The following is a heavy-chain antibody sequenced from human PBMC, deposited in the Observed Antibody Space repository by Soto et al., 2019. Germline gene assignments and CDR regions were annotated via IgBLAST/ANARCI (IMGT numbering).Heavy chain of an antibody. Sequence: GGSLRLSCAASGFTFSDYYMSWIRQAPGKGLEWVSYISSSGSTIYYADSVKGRFTISRDNAKNSLYLQMNSLRAEDTAVYYCAREAPSSGWSGVKYYFDYWGQGTLVTVSS. CDR1: GFTFSDYY. CDR2: ISSSGSTI. V-gene: IGHV3-11*01. J-gene: IGHJ4*02. D-gene: IGHD6-19*01. CDR3: AREAPSSGWSGVKYYFDY.